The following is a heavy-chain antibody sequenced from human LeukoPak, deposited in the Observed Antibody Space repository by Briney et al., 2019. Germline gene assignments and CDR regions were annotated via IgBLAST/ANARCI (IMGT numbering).Heavy chain of an antibody. CDR1: GGSISSHY. V-gene: IGHV4-59*11. Sequence: SETLSLTCTVSGGSISSHYWSWIRQPPGKGLDWIGNIYYSGSTNYNPSLKSRVTISVDTSKNQFSLKLSSVTAADTAVYYCARDRRAYGGEHYFDYWGQGTLVTVSS. CDR3: ARDRRAYGGEHYFDY. CDR2: IYYSGST. D-gene: IGHD4-23*01. J-gene: IGHJ4*02.